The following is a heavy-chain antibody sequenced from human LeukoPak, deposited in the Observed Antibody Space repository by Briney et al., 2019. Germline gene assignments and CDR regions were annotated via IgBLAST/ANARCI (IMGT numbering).Heavy chain of an antibody. Sequence: PGGSLRLSCAASGFTFSSYEMNWVRQAPGKGLEWVSYISSSGRTTYYADSVKGRFTISRDNAKNSLYLQMNSLRVEDTAVYYCARGYYDPVPFDYWGQGTLVTVSS. CDR1: GFTFSSYE. J-gene: IGHJ4*02. D-gene: IGHD3-22*01. V-gene: IGHV3-48*03. CDR3: ARGYYDPVPFDY. CDR2: ISSSGRTT.